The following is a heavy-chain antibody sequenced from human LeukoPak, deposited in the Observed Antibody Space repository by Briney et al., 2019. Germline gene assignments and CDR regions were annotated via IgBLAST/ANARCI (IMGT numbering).Heavy chain of an antibody. CDR2: ISPYNSHR. J-gene: IGHJ6*03. CDR1: GHSSNTFG. D-gene: IGHD2-15*01. Sequence: ASVTVSFKSSGHSSNTFGITWVRQAPAQGLEWIGWISPYNSHRKYADKFQGRVTMTTDTSTTTSYMELRSLRSDDTAVYFCANVAKGRYFFYYMDVWGKGTAVTVS. CDR3: ANVAKGRYFFYYMDV. V-gene: IGHV1-18*01.